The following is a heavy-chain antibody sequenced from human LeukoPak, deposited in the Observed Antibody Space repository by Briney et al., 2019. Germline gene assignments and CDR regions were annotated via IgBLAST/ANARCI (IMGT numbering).Heavy chain of an antibody. Sequence: SETLSLTCTVSGVSINTYYASWIRQAPGKGLEFIGFIYNGGNTNYNPSLKSRATISVDTSNNQFSLRLTSVTAADTAMYYCATGPWELDFWGQGTLVTVSS. CDR1: GVSINTYY. CDR3: ATGPWELDF. CDR2: IYNGGNT. D-gene: IGHD1-26*01. V-gene: IGHV4-4*09. J-gene: IGHJ4*02.